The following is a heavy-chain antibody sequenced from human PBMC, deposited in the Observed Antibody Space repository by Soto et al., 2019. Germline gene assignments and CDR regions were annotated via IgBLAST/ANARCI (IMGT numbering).Heavy chain of an antibody. CDR1: GGSISSSSYY. D-gene: IGHD6-19*01. CDR2: IYYSGST. CDR3: ARRTLDSSGWYGYYFDY. J-gene: IGHJ4*02. V-gene: IGHV4-39*01. Sequence: QLQLQESGPGLVKPSETLSLTCTVSGGSISSSSYYWGWIRQPPGKGLEWIGSIYYSGSTYYNPSLESRVTISVDTSKNPSSLKLSSVTASDTSVYYCARRTLDSSGWYGYYFDYWGQGTLVTVSS.